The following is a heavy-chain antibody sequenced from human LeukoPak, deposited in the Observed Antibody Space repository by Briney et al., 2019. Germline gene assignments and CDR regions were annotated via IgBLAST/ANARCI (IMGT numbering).Heavy chain of an antibody. CDR3: ARELVGATVYMDV. V-gene: IGHV4-39*07. J-gene: IGHJ6*03. Sequence: SETLSLTCTVSGGSISRSSYYWGWIRQPPGKGLERIGSIYYSGSTYYNPSLKSRVTISVDTSKNQFSLKLSSVTAADTAVYYCARELVGATVYMDVWGKGTTVTVSS. CDR1: GGSISRSSYY. D-gene: IGHD1-26*01. CDR2: IYYSGST.